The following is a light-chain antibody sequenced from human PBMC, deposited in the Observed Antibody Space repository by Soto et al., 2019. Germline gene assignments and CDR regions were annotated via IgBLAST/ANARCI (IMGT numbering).Light chain of an antibody. V-gene: IGKV1-5*03. CDR2: KAS. CDR1: QSISSW. CDR3: QQYNSYSYT. Sequence: DIQMTQSPSTLSASVGDRVTITCRASQSISSWLAWYQQKPGKAPKLLIYKASSLESGVPSRFSGSGSGTDFTLTISSLQPDDFATYYCQQYNSYSYTFRQGTKLEIK. J-gene: IGKJ2*01.